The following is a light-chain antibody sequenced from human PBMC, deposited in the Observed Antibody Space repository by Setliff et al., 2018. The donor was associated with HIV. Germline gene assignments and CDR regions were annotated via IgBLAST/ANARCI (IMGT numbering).Light chain of an antibody. CDR1: SSDVGNYNY. J-gene: IGLJ1*01. V-gene: IGLV2-11*01. Sequence: QPALTQPRSVSGSPGQSVTISCTGTSSDVGNYNYVSWYQQHPGKAPKLIIFDVSKRPSGVPDRFSGSKSGNTASLTISGLQDGDEADYYCCSFTGRYTSKYVFGTGTKV. CDR3: CSFTGRYTSKYV. CDR2: DVS.